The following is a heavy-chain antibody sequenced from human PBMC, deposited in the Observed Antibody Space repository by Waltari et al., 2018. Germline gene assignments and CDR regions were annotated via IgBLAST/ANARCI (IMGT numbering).Heavy chain of an antibody. D-gene: IGHD2-15*01. V-gene: IGHV3-23*04. Sequence: VQLVESGGGLVQPGGSLRLSCAASGFTFSSYDMSWVRPAPGKGLELVSAISGSGGSTYYADSVKGRFTISRDNSKNTLYLQMNSLRAEDTAVYYCAKEPDIVVEYYMDVWGKGTTVTVSS. CDR1: GFTFSSYD. CDR3: AKEPDIVVEYYMDV. CDR2: ISGSGGST. J-gene: IGHJ6*03.